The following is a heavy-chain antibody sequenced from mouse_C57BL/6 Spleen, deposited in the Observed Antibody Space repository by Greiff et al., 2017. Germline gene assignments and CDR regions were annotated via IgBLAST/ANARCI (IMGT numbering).Heavy chain of an antibody. CDR2: IYPGDGDT. CDR1: GYAFSSSW. CDR3: ARWGNYVVAMDY. D-gene: IGHD2-1*01. Sequence: QVQLQQSGPELVKPGASVKISCKASGYAFSSSWMNWVKQRPGKGLEWIGRIYPGDGDTNYNGKFKGKATLTADKSSSTAYMQLSSLTSEDSAVYFCARWGNYVVAMDYWGQGTSVTVSS. J-gene: IGHJ4*01. V-gene: IGHV1-82*01.